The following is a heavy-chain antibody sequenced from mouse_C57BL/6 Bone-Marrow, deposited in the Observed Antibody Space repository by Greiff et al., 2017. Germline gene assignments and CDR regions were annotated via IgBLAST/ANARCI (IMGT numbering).Heavy chain of an antibody. CDR1: GFTFSDYY. J-gene: IGHJ2*01. D-gene: IGHD2-2*01. V-gene: IGHV5-16*01. Sequence: EVKLMESEGGLVQPGSSMKLSCTASGFTFSDYYMAWVRQVPEKGLEWVANINYDGSSTYYLDSLKSRFIISRDNAKNILYLQMGSLKSEDTATYYCAREGYYGYDVFDYWGQGTTLTVSS. CDR3: AREGYYGYDVFDY. CDR2: INYDGSST.